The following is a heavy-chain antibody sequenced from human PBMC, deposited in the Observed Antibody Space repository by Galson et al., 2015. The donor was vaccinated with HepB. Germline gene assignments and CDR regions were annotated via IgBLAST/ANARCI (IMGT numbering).Heavy chain of an antibody. V-gene: IGHV1-18*01. CDR3: ARGGGISPLDH. J-gene: IGHJ5*02. Sequence: SVKVSCKASGYVFRSYGITWVRQAPGQGLEWMGWISGLNGNTNYAQKLQGRVSLTTHTSATTVYMELRSLRSDDTAVYYCARGGGISPLDHRGQGTLVTVSS. CDR2: ISGLNGNT. D-gene: IGHD1-14*01. CDR1: GYVFRSYG.